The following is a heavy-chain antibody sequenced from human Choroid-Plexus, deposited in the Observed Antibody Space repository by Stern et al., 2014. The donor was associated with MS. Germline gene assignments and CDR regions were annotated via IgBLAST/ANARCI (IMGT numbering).Heavy chain of an antibody. CDR1: GFTFGSCA. D-gene: IGHD2/OR15-2a*01. CDR3: AKDRQYLTYFFDH. Sequence: DQLVESGGGVVQPGRPLGLSCVASGFTFGSCAMHWVRQAPGKGLEWVEGVSYDGSNKYYADSVKGRFTISRDNSQNTLYMQMSSLRPEDTAVYYCAKDRQYLTYFFDHWGQGSLVTVSS. V-gene: IGHV3-30*18. CDR2: VSYDGSNK. J-gene: IGHJ5*02.